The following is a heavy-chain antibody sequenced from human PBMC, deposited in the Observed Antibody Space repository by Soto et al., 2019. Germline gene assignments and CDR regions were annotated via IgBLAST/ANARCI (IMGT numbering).Heavy chain of an antibody. D-gene: IGHD3-3*01. V-gene: IGHV4-39*01. CDR3: ARHFSPPSITIFGVVKSGYDYYYGMDV. J-gene: IGHJ6*02. CDR1: GGSISSSSYY. CDR2: IYYSGST. Sequence: PSETLSLTCTVSGGSISSSSYYWGWIRQPPGKGLEWIGSIYYSGSTYHNPSLKSRVTISVDTSKNQFSLKLSSVTAADTAVYYCARHFSPPSITIFGVVKSGYDYYYGMDVWGQGTTVTVSS.